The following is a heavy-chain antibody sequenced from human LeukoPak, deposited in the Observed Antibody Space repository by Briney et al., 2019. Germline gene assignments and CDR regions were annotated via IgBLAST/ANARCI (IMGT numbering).Heavy chain of an antibody. V-gene: IGHV1-69*01. Sequence: SVKVSCKASGGTFNSYAISWVRQAPGQGLEWMGGIIPIFGTANYAQKFQGRVTITADESTSTAYMELSSLRSEDTAVYYCAGGAVTRFGFYYYYGMDVWGQGTTVTVSS. CDR3: AGGAVTRFGFYYYYGMDV. CDR2: IIPIFGTA. D-gene: IGHD3-16*01. CDR1: GGTFNSYA. J-gene: IGHJ6*02.